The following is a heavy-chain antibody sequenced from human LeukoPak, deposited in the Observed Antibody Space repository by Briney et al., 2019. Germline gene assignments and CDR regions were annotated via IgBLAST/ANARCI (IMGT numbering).Heavy chain of an antibody. CDR3: ASGLRYFDLYY. J-gene: IGHJ4*02. CDR2: IYYSGST. CDR1: GGSLSNYY. Sequence: PSETLSLTCTVSGGSLSNYYWSWIRQPPGKGLEWIGYIYYSGSTNYNPSLRSRVTMSVDTSKNQFSLKLSSVTAADTAVYYCASGLRYFDLYYWGQGTLVTVSS. D-gene: IGHD3-9*01. V-gene: IGHV4-59*08.